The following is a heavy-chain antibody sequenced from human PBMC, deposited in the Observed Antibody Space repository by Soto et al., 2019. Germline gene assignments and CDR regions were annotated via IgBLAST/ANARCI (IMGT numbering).Heavy chain of an antibody. V-gene: IGHV4-59*08. CDR3: ARLDGYAHYFDY. Sequence: SCKASGYIFTNYYIHWIRQPPGQGLEWLGHXYYSGXPNYHHYLTSXXTISVDTXXSQFYLRLSSVTAADTAVYFCARLDGYAHYFDYWGQGALVTVSS. J-gene: IGHJ4*02. D-gene: IGHD5-12*01. CDR2: XYYSGXP. CDR1: GYIFTNYY.